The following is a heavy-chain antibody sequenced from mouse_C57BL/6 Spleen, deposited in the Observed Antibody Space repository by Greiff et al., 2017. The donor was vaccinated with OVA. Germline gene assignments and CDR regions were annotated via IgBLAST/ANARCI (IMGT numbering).Heavy chain of an antibody. Sequence: QVQLKESGPGLVQPSQSLSITCTVSGFSLTSYGVHWVRQPPGKGLEWLGVIWSGGSTDYNAAFISRLSISKDNSKSQVFFQMNSLQADDTAIYSCAKNKGNYGYSSMDYWGQGTSVTVSS. J-gene: IGHJ4*01. CDR3: AKNKGNYGYSSMDY. V-gene: IGHV2-4*01. CDR2: IWSGGST. CDR1: GFSLTSYG. D-gene: IGHD2-1*01.